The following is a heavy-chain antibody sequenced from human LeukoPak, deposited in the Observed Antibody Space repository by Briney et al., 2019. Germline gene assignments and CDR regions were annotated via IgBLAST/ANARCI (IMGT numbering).Heavy chain of an antibody. CDR3: ASQIWRGSITAGVTDY. V-gene: IGHV4-34*01. Sequence: SETLSLTCAVYGGSFNGHYCSWIRQPPRKGLEWIGEINHSGSTNYNPSLKSRVTISIDTSKNQFSLKLTSVTAADTALYYCASQIWRGSITAGVTDYRGQGTLVTVSS. CDR1: GGSFNGHY. J-gene: IGHJ4*02. D-gene: IGHD3-3*01. CDR2: INHSGST.